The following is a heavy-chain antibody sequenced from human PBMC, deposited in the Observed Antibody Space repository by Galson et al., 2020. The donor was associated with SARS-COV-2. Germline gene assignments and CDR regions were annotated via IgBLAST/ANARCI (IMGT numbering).Heavy chain of an antibody. J-gene: IGHJ4*02. CDR3: AREPGMYYDILTGYYRQYYFDY. CDR2: INPNSGGT. Sequence: ASVKVSCKASGYTFTGYYMHWVRQAPGQGLEWMGWINPNSGGTNYAQKFQGRVTMTRDTSISTAYMELSRLRSDDTAVYYCAREPGMYYDILTGYYRQYYFDYWGQGTLVTVSS. D-gene: IGHD3-9*01. V-gene: IGHV1-2*02. CDR1: GYTFTGYY.